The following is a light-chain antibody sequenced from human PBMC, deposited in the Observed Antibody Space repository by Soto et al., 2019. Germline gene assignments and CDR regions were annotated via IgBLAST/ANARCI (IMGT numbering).Light chain of an antibody. CDR1: QAIRND. Sequence: AIQMTQSPSSLSASVGDTVTFTCRASQAIRNDLGWFQQRPGKPPKLLIYGISILQTGVPSRFSGSWSGTDITLTNSGLQPEDFATYYCLHDALFPYSFGQGTRLEI. V-gene: IGKV1-6*01. J-gene: IGKJ2*03. CDR3: LHDALFPYS. CDR2: GIS.